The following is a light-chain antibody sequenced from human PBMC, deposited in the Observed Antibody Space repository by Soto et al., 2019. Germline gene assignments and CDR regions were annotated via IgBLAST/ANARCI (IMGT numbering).Light chain of an antibody. V-gene: IGKV3-11*01. Sequence: EIVLTQSPATLSLSPGERATLSCWASQSVSSYLAWYQQKPGQAPRLLIYDASNRATGIPARFSGSGSGTDFTLTISSLEPEDFAVYYCQQRSNWPSWTFGQGTKVDIK. J-gene: IGKJ1*01. CDR1: QSVSSY. CDR2: DAS. CDR3: QQRSNWPSWT.